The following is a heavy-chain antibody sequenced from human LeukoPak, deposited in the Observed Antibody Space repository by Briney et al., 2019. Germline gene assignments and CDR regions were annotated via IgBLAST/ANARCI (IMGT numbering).Heavy chain of an antibody. CDR2: IIPIFGTA. CDR1: GGTFSSYA. D-gene: IGHD5-12*01. Sequence: SVKVSCKASGGTFSSYAISWVRQAPGQGLEWMGGIIPIFGTANYAQKFQGRVTITADKSTSTAYMKLSSLRSEDTAVYYCASGNIVATIAYYYYGMDVWGKGTTVTVSS. V-gene: IGHV1-69*06. CDR3: ASGNIVATIAYYYYGMDV. J-gene: IGHJ6*04.